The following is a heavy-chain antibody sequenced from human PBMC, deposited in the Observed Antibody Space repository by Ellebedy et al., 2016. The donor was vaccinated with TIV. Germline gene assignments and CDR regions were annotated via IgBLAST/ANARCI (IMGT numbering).Heavy chain of an antibody. CDR2: IHPGDSDT. CDR1: GYMFTSYW. D-gene: IGHD1-26*01. V-gene: IGHV5-51*01. Sequence: GESLKISCKGSGYMFTSYWIAWVRQMPGKGLEWMGIIHPGDSDTRYRPSFQGQVTISADKSSTTAYLQWSSLKASDSAKYYCARPARSFRKLHSFDIWGQGTMVTVSS. CDR3: ARPARSFRKLHSFDI. J-gene: IGHJ3*02.